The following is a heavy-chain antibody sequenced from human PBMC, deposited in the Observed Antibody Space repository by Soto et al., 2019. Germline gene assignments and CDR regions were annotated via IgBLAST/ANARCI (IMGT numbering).Heavy chain of an antibody. CDR2: ISAYNGNT. Sequence: GASVKVSCKTSGYTFSNYGINWVRQAPGQGLEWMGWISAYNGNTNFAQKLQGRVSLTTDTSSTTAYMELRSLTSDDTAVYYCALMIRRAPRSTVYCGPAILVIVSS. CDR1: GYTFSNYG. J-gene: IGHJ4*02. V-gene: IGHV1-18*01. D-gene: IGHD2-8*01. CDR3: ALMIRRAPRSTVY.